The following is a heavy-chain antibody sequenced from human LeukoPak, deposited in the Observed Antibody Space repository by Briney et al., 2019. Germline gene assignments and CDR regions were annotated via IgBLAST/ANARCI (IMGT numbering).Heavy chain of an antibody. J-gene: IGHJ4*02. CDR1: GDFFSGYY. CDR2: INHSGST. D-gene: IGHD3-22*01. CDR3: ARDVYYYDSSGYHLFDY. Sequence: ASETLSLTCAVYGDFFSGYYWSWIRQPPGKGLEWIGEINHSGSTNYNPSLKSRVTMSVDTAKNQFSLKLSSVTAADTAVYYCARDVYYYDSSGYHLFDYWGQGTLVTVSS. V-gene: IGHV4-34*01.